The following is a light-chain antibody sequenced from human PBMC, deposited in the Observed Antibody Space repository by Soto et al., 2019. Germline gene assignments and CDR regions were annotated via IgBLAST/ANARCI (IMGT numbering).Light chain of an antibody. V-gene: IGLV1-47*01. CDR1: SSNIGKNY. CDR2: RNN. J-gene: IGLJ3*02. Sequence: QSVLTQPPSASGTPGQRVTISCSGSSSNIGKNYVYWYQQLPGTAPKLLIYRNNQRPSGVPDQFSGSKSGTSASLAISGLRSEHEADYYCSVWDANLSAWVFGGGTKLTVL. CDR3: SVWDANLSAWV.